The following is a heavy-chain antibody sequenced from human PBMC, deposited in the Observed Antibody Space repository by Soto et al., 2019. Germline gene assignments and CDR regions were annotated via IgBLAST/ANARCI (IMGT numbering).Heavy chain of an antibody. CDR1: GGSFSGYY. Sequence: LSETLSLTCAVYGGSFSGYYWSWIRQPPGKGLEWIGEINHSGSTNYNPSLTIRVTISVDTSKNQFSLKLSSVTAADAPVYYCATLSGYDPVSYYYGMDVWGQGTTVTVSS. CDR2: INHSGST. J-gene: IGHJ6*02. CDR3: ATLSGYDPVSYYYGMDV. D-gene: IGHD5-12*01. V-gene: IGHV4-34*01.